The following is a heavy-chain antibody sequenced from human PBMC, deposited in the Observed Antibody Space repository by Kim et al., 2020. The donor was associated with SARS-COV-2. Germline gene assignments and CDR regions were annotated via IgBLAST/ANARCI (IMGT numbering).Heavy chain of an antibody. CDR3: ARHSGNIVDTAQNWFDP. CDR1: GYTFTSYG. J-gene: IGHJ5*02. D-gene: IGHD5-18*01. V-gene: IGHV1-18*01. CDR2: ISAYNGNT. Sequence: ASVKVSCKASGYTFTSYGISWVRQAPGQGLEWMGWISAYNGNTNYAQKLQGRVTMTTDTSTSTAYMELRSLRSDDTAVYYCARHSGNIVDTAQNWFDPWGQGTLVTVSS.